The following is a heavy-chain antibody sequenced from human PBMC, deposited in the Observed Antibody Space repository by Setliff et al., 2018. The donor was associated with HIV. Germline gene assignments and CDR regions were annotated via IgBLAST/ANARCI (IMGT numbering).Heavy chain of an antibody. CDR1: GYKFTSYW. D-gene: IGHD3-3*01. CDR3: ARQPTDTSGYNNWFDS. CDR2: INPSTSEV. J-gene: IGHJ5*01. Sequence: GESLKISCKDSGYKFTSYWVGWVRQMPGRGLEWMGFINPSTSEVRYRPSLQGQVTMSVDKSISTAYLQWNSLKASDTAMYYCARQPTDTSGYNNWFDSWGQGTLVTVSS. V-gene: IGHV5-51*01.